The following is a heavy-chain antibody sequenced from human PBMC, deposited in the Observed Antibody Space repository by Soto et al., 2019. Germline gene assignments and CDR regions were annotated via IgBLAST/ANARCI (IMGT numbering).Heavy chain of an antibody. Sequence: EVQLVESGGGLVQPGGSLRLSCAASGFTFSSYSMNWVRQAPGKGLEWVSYISSSSTIYYADSVKGRFTISRDNAKNSLYLQMISLRAEDTAVYYCARGGSSLPFDYWGQGTLVTVSS. J-gene: IGHJ4*02. CDR1: GFTFSSYS. CDR3: ARGGSSLPFDY. V-gene: IGHV3-48*01. D-gene: IGHD6-13*01. CDR2: ISSSSTI.